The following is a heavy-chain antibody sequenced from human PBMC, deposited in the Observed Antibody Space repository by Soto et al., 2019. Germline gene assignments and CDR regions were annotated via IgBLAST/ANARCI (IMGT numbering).Heavy chain of an antibody. CDR1: GFTFTSYW. D-gene: IGHD2-21*01. J-gene: IGHJ6*04. Sequence: EGQVVESGGGLVQPGGSLRLSCAASGFTFTSYWMTWVRQAPGRGLEWVANINKDGSEKSYVDSVKGRFTISRDNAKSSLYLQMTSLRADDTAVYYCVREIASRLWGKGTTVIVSS. CDR2: INKDGSEK. CDR3: VREIASRL. V-gene: IGHV3-7*01.